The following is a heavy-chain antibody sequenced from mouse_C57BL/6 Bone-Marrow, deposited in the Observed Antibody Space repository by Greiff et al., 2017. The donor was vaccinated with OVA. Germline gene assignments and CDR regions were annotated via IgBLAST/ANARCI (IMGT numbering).Heavy chain of an antibody. V-gene: IGHV2-2*01. J-gene: IGHJ3*01. CDR3: ARRGGNYPFAWFAY. CDR2: IWSGGST. Sequence: QVQLKESGPGLVQPSQSLSITCTVSGFSLTSYGVHWVRQSPGKGLEWLGVIWSGGSTDYNAAFISRLSISKDNSKSQVFFKMNSLQADDTAIYYCARRGGNYPFAWFAYWGQGTLVTVSA. D-gene: IGHD2-1*01. CDR1: GFSLTSYG.